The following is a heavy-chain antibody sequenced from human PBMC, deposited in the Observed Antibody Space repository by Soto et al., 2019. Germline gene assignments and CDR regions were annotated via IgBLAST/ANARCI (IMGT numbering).Heavy chain of an antibody. CDR1: GGSISSGDYY. V-gene: IGHV4-30-4*01. CDR3: ARDRGHCSGGSCYWFDP. J-gene: IGHJ5*02. D-gene: IGHD2-15*01. Sequence: QVQLQESGPGLVKPSQTLSLTCTVSGGSISSGDYYWSWIRQPPGRGLEWIGYIYYSGTTYYNPSLKNRVTISLDTSKNHFSLRLGSVTAADTAVYYCARDRGHCSGGSCYWFDPWGQGTLVTVSS. CDR2: IYYSGTT.